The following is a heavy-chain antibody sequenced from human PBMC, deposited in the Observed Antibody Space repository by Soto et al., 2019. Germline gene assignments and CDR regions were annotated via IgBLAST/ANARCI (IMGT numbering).Heavy chain of an antibody. J-gene: IGHJ3*02. CDR2: ISAYNGNT. V-gene: IGHV1-18*01. Sequence: ASVKVSCKASGYTFTSYGISWVRQAPGQGLEWMGWISAYNGNTNYAQKLQGRVTMTTDTSTSTAYMELRSLRSDDTAVYYCARDLKHIVVVRAAFDIWGQGTMVTVSS. CDR3: ARDLKHIVVVRAAFDI. D-gene: IGHD2-21*01. CDR1: GYTFTSYG.